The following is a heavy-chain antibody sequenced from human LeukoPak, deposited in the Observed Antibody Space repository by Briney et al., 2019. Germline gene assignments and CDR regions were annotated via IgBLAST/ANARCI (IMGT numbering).Heavy chain of an antibody. CDR2: IIPIFGTA. Sequence: SVNVSCTASGVTLTSYAISWVRQAPGQGLEWMGRIIPIFGTANYAQKSQGRVTITKDESTSTAYMELSSLRSEDTAVYYCARDKGYYYGSGRPGDAFDIWGQGTMVTVSS. CDR1: GVTLTSYA. J-gene: IGHJ3*02. CDR3: ARDKGYYYGSGRPGDAFDI. D-gene: IGHD3-10*01. V-gene: IGHV1-69*05.